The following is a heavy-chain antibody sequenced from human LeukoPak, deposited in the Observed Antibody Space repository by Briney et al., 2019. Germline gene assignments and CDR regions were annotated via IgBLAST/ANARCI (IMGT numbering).Heavy chain of an antibody. D-gene: IGHD3-3*01. CDR1: GFNYSSYT. CDR2: ISATRDIT. V-gene: IGHV3-48*01. CDR3: VRGSLASGVVVYYYYYLDV. Sequence: GGSLRLSCAAFGFNYSSYTMNRVRQAPGMGLEWLSYISATRDITYYADSVKGRYTISRDNAKNSLYLQMNNLRAEDTAVYYCVRGSLASGVVVYYYYYLDVWGKGTTVTVSS. J-gene: IGHJ6*03.